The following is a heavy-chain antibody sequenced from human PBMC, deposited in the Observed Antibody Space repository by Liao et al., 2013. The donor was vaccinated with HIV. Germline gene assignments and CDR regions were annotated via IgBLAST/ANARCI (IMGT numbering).Heavy chain of an antibody. J-gene: IGHJ4*02. V-gene: IGHV4-61*02. CDR3: AGFSGSSKRDY. CDR2: IYTSGST. Sequence: QVQLQESGPGLVKPSQTLSLTCTVSGGSISSGSYYWSWIRQPAGKGLEWIGRIYTSGSTNYNPSLKSRVTISVDTSKNQFSLKLSSVTAADTAVYYCAGFSGSSKRDYWGQGTLVTVSS. D-gene: IGHD1-26*01. CDR1: GGSISSGSYY.